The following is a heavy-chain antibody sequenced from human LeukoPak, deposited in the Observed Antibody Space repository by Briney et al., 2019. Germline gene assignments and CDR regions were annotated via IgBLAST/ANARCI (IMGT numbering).Heavy chain of an antibody. CDR1: GFTFSSYW. V-gene: IGHV3-7*01. D-gene: IGHD3-3*01. J-gene: IGHJ4*02. CDR2: IKQDGSEK. Sequence: PGGSLRLSCAASGFTFSSYWMSWVRQAPGKGLEWVANIKQDGSEKYYVDSVKGRFTISRDNAKNSLYLQMNSLRAEDTAVYYCARAYDFWSGYHSYYFDYWGQGTLVPVSS. CDR3: ARAYDFWSGYHSYYFDY.